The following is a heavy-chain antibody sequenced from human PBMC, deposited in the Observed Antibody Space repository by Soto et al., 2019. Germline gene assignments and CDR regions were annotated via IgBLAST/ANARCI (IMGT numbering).Heavy chain of an antibody. J-gene: IGHJ6*02. CDR1: GFTFSSYG. Sequence: QVQLVESGGGVVQPGRSLRLSCAASGFTFSSYGMHWVRQAPGKGLEWVAVIWYDGSNKYYADSVKGRFTISRDNSKNTLYLQMNSLRAEVTAVYYCARDTARAMVRIYYGMDVWGQGTTVTVSS. CDR3: ARDTARAMVRIYYGMDV. CDR2: IWYDGSNK. D-gene: IGHD3-10*01. V-gene: IGHV3-33*01.